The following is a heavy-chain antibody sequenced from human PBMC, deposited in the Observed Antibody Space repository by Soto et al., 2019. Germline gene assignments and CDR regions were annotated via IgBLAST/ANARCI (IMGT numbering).Heavy chain of an antibody. CDR1: GGSFSSNYY. CDR2: ILYSGST. D-gene: IGHD3-3*01. V-gene: IGHV4-30-4*01. J-gene: IGHJ6*02. Sequence: SETLSLTCTVSGGSFSSNYYWTWIRQPPGRGLEWIGYILYSGSTYYTPSLQSRVTISLDTSKNQFSLKLSSVTAADTAVYYCARILRFLEWFPEYYYYDMDVWGQGTTVTVSS. CDR3: ARILRFLEWFPEYYYYDMDV.